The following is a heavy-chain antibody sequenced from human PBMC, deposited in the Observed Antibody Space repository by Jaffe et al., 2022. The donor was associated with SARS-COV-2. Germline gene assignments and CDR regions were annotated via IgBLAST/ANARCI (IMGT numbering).Heavy chain of an antibody. J-gene: IGHJ3*02. CDR1: GGSISSGGYY. V-gene: IGHV4-31*03. CDR3: AREGKGWSTTNDAFDI. CDR2: IYYSGST. D-gene: IGHD1-1*01. Sequence: QVQLQESGPGLVKPSQTLSLTCTVSGGSISSGGYYWSWIRQHPGKGLEWIGYIYYSGSTYYNPSLKSRVTISVDTSKNQFSLKLSSVTAADTAVYYCAREGKGWSTTNDAFDIWGQGTMVTVSS.